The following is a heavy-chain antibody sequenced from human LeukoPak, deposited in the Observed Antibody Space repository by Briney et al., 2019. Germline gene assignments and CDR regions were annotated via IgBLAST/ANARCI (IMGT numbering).Heavy chain of an antibody. CDR2: IRSDGGSS. CDR3: AREALTNSRLPYGMDV. D-gene: IGHD1-14*01. J-gene: IGHJ6*02. V-gene: IGHV3-74*01. CDR1: GFTFSNYFW. Sequence: GGSLRLSCAASGFTFSNYFWMHWVRQAPGKGLVWVSRIRSDGGSSTYADSVKGRFTISKDTSKNTVYLQMNSLRVEDTAVYYCAREALTNSRLPYGMDVWGQGTTVTVSS.